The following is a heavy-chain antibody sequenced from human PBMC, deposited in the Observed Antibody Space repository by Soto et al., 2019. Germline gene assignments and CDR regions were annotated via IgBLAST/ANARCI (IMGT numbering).Heavy chain of an antibody. V-gene: IGHV3-7*03. D-gene: IGHD4-17*01. J-gene: IGHJ4*02. CDR2: IKRDGTEK. CDR3: ARKTDYGDVYFDY. CDR1: GFTFSNYW. Sequence: GGSLRLSCAASGFTFSNYWMSWVRQAPGKGLEWVANIKRDGTEKYYVDSVKGRFTISRDNAKNSLYLQINSLRAEDTAVYYCARKTDYGDVYFDYWGQGTLVTVS.